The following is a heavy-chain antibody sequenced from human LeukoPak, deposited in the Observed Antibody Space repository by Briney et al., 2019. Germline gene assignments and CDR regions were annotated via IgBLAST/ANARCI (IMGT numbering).Heavy chain of an antibody. CDR2: ISYDGSNN. CDR3: ARDLALVQGVID. CDR1: GFTLSDYE. Sequence: GGSLRLSCAASGFTLSDYEMHWVRQAPGKGLEWVTFISYDGSNNYYADSVKGRFTISRDNSKNTLFLQMNNLRPEDTAVYYCARDLALVQGVIDWGQGTRVTVSS. D-gene: IGHD3-10*01. V-gene: IGHV3-30-3*01. J-gene: IGHJ4*02.